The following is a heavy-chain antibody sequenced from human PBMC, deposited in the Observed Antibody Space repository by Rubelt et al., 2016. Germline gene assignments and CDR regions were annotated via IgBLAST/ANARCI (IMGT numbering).Heavy chain of an antibody. CDR2: ITSTSSYI. V-gene: IGHV3-21*01. J-gene: IGHJ4*02. CDR1: GFTFSSYA. CDR3: VRDPSYGDYYFDY. Sequence: EEGGGLVQPGGSLRLSCAASGFTFSSYAMDWVRQAPGKGLEWVSSITSTSSYIYYADSVKGRFTVSRDYAKNSLYLQMNSLRAEDTAVYYCVRDPSYGDYYFDYWGQGTLVSVSS. D-gene: IGHD4-17*01.